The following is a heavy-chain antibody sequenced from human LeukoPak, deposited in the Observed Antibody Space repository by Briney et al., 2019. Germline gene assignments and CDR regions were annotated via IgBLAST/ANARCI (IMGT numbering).Heavy chain of an antibody. J-gene: IGHJ6*03. CDR3: ARVAAGDYYYYYYMDV. V-gene: IGHV4-59*01. D-gene: IGHD6-25*01. CDR1: GGSISSYY. CDR2: IYYSGST. Sequence: SETLSLTCTVSGGSISSYYWSWIRQPPGKGLEWIGYIYYSGSTNYNPSLKSRVTISVDTSKNQFSLKLSSVTAADTAVYYCARVAAGDYYYYYYMDVWGKGTTVTASS.